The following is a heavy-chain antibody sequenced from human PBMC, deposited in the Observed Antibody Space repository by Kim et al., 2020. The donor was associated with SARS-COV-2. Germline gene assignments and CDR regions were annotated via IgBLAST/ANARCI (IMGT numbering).Heavy chain of an antibody. CDR3: AKGSSSWFGAFDI. Sequence: YADSVKGRFTISRDNAKNSLYLQMNSLRAEDTALYYCAKGSSSWFGAFDIWGQGTMVTVSS. D-gene: IGHD6-13*01. V-gene: IGHV3-9*01. J-gene: IGHJ3*02.